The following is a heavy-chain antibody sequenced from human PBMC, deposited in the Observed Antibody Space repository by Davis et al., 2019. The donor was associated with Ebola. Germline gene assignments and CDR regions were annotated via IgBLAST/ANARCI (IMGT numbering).Heavy chain of an antibody. J-gene: IGHJ4*02. V-gene: IGHV1-18*01. CDR3: ARDVRGITGPSEY. Sequence: ASVKVSCKASGYTFTSYGISWVRQAPGQGLAWMGWISTYNGNTNYAQKVQGRITMTTDTSTSTAYMELRSLGSDDTARYYCARDVRGITGPSEYWGQGTLVTVSS. D-gene: IGHD1-1*01. CDR2: ISTYNGNT. CDR1: GYTFTSYG.